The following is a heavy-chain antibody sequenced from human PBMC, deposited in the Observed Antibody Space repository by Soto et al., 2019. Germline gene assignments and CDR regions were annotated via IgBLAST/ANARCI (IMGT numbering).Heavy chain of an antibody. CDR2: IIPMSGRP. J-gene: IGHJ5*02. CDR3: TRRGRQSANWFDP. CDR1: GGTFNIYS. V-gene: IGHV1-69*06. Sequence: SVKVSCKASGGTFNIYSIDCVLQSPGQWLEWMGGIIPMSGRPNYAQRFQGRVTFSADKSTNTVYLEVNNLRHEDTAVYYCTRRGRQSANWFDPWGQGTLVTVSS.